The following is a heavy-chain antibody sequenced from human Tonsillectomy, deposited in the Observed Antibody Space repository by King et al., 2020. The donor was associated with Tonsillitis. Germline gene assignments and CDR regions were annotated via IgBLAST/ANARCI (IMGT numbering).Heavy chain of an antibody. J-gene: IGHJ4*02. D-gene: IGHD3-16*01. CDR1: GFTFSNAW. CDR3: PTDHQAPTYLGG. Sequence: VQLVESGGGLVKPGGSLRLSCAASGFTFSNAWMSWVRQAPGKGLEWVGRIKSKTDGGTTDYAAPVKGRFTISRDDSKTKLYLQMHSLKTEETAVYYCPTDHQAPTYLGGWGQGTLVTVSS. CDR2: IKSKTDGGTT. V-gene: IGHV3-15*01.